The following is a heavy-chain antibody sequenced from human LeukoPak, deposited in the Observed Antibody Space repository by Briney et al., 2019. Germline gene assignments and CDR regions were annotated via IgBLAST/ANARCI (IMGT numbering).Heavy chain of an antibody. Sequence: GESLKISCRASGYSFSSYWIGWVRQMPGKGLEWMGIIYPGDSDTRYSPSFQGQVTISADKSISTAYLQWSSLKASDTAMYYCARSDYGDYDDYFDYWGQGTLVTVSS. CDR3: ARSDYGDYDDYFDY. D-gene: IGHD4-17*01. CDR1: GYSFSSYW. J-gene: IGHJ4*02. V-gene: IGHV5-51*01. CDR2: IYPGDSDT.